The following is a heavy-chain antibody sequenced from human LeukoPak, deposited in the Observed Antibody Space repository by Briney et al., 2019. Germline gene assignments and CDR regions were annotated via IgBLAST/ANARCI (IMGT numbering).Heavy chain of an antibody. D-gene: IGHD2-2*03. V-gene: IGHV1-69*01. CDR2: IIPIFGTA. J-gene: IGHJ6*03. CDR1: GGTFSSYA. CDR3: ASGYCSSTSCYFHYYYYMDV. Sequence: SVKVSCKASGGTFSSYAISWVRQAPGQGLEWMGGIIPIFGTANYAQKFQVRVTITADESTSTAYMELSSLRSEDTAVYYCASGYCSSTSCYFHYYYYMDVWGKGTTVTVSS.